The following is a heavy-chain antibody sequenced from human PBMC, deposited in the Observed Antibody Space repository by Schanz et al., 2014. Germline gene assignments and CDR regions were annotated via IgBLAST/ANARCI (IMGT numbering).Heavy chain of an antibody. D-gene: IGHD3-10*01. J-gene: IGHJ4*02. CDR3: AKDPYGSGNHYTY. CDR2: ISASGGST. V-gene: IGHV3-23*01. CDR1: GFNFRSYP. Sequence: EVQLLESGGALEQPGGSLRLSCAASGFNFRSYPMSWVRQAPGKGLEWVSAISASGGSTYYADSVKGRFTISRDNSKNTLYVQLNSLRAEDTAVYYCAKDPYGSGNHYTYWGRGALVSVSS.